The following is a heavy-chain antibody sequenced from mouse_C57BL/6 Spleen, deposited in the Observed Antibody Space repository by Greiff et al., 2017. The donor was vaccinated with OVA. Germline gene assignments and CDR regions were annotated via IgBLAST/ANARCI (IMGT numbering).Heavy chain of an antibody. D-gene: IGHD3-2*02. J-gene: IGHJ3*01. Sequence: QVQLQQSGPELVTPGASVKISCKASGYAFSSSWLNWVKPRPGKGLDWIGRLFPGTGDTHYNGKFQGKATLTADKSSSTAYMQLSSLTSEDSAVYFCARLGVTAQATFAYWGQGTLVTVSA. CDR1: GYAFSSSW. CDR3: ARLGVTAQATFAY. CDR2: LFPGTGDT. V-gene: IGHV1-82*01.